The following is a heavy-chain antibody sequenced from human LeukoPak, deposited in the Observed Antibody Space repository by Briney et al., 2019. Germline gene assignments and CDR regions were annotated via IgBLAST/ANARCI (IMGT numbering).Heavy chain of an antibody. D-gene: IGHD5-12*01. CDR2: IYHSGST. CDR1: GGSISSGGYS. J-gene: IGHJ6*02. Sequence: SQTLSLTCAVSGGSISSGGYSWSWIRQPPGKGLEWIGYIYHSGSTYYNPSPKSRVTISVDRSKNQFSLKLSSVTAEDTAVYYCARGYSGYDLFYYYYYGMEVWGQGTTVTVSS. CDR3: ARGYSGYDLFYYYYYGMEV. V-gene: IGHV4-30-2*01.